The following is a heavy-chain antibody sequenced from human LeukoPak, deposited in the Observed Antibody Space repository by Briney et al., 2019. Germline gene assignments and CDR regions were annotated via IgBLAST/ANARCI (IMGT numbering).Heavy chain of an antibody. D-gene: IGHD5-18*01. Sequence: GGSLRLSCAASGFTFDDYGMSWVRQVPGKGLEWVSAINWNGGSTGYADSVKGRFTISRDNAESSLYLQMNSLRAEDTALYYCAKIYSYGRQNYFDYWGQGTLVTVSS. CDR3: AKIYSYGRQNYFDY. CDR2: INWNGGST. J-gene: IGHJ4*02. CDR1: GFTFDDYG. V-gene: IGHV3-20*04.